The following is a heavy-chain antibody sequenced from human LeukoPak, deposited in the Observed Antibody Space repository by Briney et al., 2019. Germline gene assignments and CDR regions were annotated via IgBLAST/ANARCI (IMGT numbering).Heavy chain of an antibody. J-gene: IGHJ4*02. CDR2: IYSGGST. V-gene: IGHV3-53*01. D-gene: IGHD6-6*01. Sequence: PGGSLRLSCAASGFTVSSNYMSWVRQAAGKGLEWVSVIYSGGSTYYADSVKGRFTISRDNSKNTLYLQMNSLRAEDTAVYYCARWPYSSSYYFDYWGQGTLVTVSS. CDR1: GFTVSSNY. CDR3: ARWPYSSSYYFDY.